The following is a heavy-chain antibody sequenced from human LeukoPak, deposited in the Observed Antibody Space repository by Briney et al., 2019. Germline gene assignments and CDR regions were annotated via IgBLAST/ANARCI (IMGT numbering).Heavy chain of an antibody. J-gene: IGHJ4*02. D-gene: IGHD5-18*01. CDR2: INAGNGNT. Sequence: ASVKVSCKASGYTFTSYAMHWVRQAPGQRLEWMGWINAGNGNTKYSQKFQGRVTITRDTSASTAYMELSSLRSEDTAVYYCARAPGGWNTAMVFDYWGQGTLVTVSS. V-gene: IGHV1-3*01. CDR3: ARAPGGWNTAMVFDY. CDR1: GYTFTSYA.